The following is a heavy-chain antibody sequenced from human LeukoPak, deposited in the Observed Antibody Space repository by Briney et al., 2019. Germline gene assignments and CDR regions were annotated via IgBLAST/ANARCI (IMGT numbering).Heavy chain of an antibody. CDR3: ARGGGSSGWYGFDY. CDR1: GFTFSSYD. J-gene: IGHJ4*02. D-gene: IGHD6-19*01. CDR2: IGTAGDP. V-gene: IGHV3-13*05. Sequence: GGSLRLSCAASGFTFSSYDMHWVRQATGKGLEWVSAIGTAGDPYYPGSVKGRFTISRENAKNPLYLQMNSLRAGDTAVYYCARGGGSSGWYGFDYWGQGTLVTVSS.